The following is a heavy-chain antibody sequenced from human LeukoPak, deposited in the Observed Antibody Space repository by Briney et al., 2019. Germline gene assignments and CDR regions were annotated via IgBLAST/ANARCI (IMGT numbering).Heavy chain of an antibody. D-gene: IGHD4-11*01. CDR2: MNPNTGNT. CDR1: GYTFTSFD. CDR3: ARIDNSNAFDI. Sequence: ASVEVSCKASGYTFTSFDINWVRQATGQGLEWMGWMNPNTGNTGYAQKLQGRVTITGNTSISTVYMELSSLRSEDTAVYYCARIDNSNAFDIWGQGTMVTVSS. J-gene: IGHJ3*02. V-gene: IGHV1-8*03.